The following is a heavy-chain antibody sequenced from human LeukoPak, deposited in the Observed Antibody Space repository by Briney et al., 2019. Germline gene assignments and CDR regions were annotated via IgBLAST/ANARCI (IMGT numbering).Heavy chain of an antibody. CDR3: ARTLIEYSVSSCYFDY. V-gene: IGHV3-30*04. CDR2: ISYDGSNK. CDR1: GFTFSSYA. D-gene: IGHD6-6*01. Sequence: GSLRLSCAASGFTFSSYAMHWVRQAPGKGLEWVAVISYDGSNKYYADSVKGRFTISRDNSKNTLYLQMNSLRAEDTAVYYCARTLIEYSVSSCYFDYWGQGTLVTVSS. J-gene: IGHJ4*02.